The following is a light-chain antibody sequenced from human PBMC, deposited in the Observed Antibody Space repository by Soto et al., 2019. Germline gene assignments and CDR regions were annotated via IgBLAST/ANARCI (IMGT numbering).Light chain of an antibody. J-gene: IGKJ4*01. CDR2: DAS. Sequence: VMTQSSGHLSWFRGGRAHHYCTTKQSVSSYVAWYQQKPGQAPRLLIYDASNRATGIPARFSGSGSRTYFTLTISSLEPEDAAVYYYRQRSNSLTFGGGTKVDIK. CDR3: RQRSNSLT. V-gene: IGKV3-11*01. CDR1: QSVSSY.